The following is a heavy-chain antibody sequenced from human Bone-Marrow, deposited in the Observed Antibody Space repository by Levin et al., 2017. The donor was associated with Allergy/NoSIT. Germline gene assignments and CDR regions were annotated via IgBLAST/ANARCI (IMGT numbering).Heavy chain of an antibody. D-gene: IGHD6-19*01. Sequence: EASVKVSCKASGYSFTDYAIHWVRQAPGQRFEWMGWIYPVNGDTKYSQKFQGRVTITTDTSAKTAYMEVHSLTSEDTALYYCATDSSGWSPGGYWGQGTLVTVSP. CDR2: IYPVNGDT. J-gene: IGHJ4*02. V-gene: IGHV1-3*01. CDR3: ATDSSGWSPGGY. CDR1: GYSFTDYA.